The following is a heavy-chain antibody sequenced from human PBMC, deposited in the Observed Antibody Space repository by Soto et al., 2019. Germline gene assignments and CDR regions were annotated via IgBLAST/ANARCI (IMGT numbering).Heavy chain of an antibody. J-gene: IGHJ4*02. CDR3: ARLEGLASISYYFDF. CDR2: IYFRGNT. Sequence: SETLSLTCSVSGDSINSDKYYWGWIRQPPGKGLEWIGSIYFRGNTYYNPSLQTRVTISLDKSKSQFSLKLNSVTAADSAVYFCARLEGLASISYYFDFWGQGALVTVSS. D-gene: IGHD3-9*01. V-gene: IGHV4-39*01. CDR1: GDSINSDKYY.